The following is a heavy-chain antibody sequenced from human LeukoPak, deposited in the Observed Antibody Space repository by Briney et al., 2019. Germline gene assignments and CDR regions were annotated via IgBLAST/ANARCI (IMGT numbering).Heavy chain of an antibody. J-gene: IGHJ6*03. D-gene: IGHD1-26*01. CDR2: ISGSGGST. CDR3: AKERGRRSYYVDYYCYMDA. Sequence: GGSLRLSCAASGFTFSSYAMSWVRQAPGKGLEWVSAISGSGGSTYYADSVKGRFTISRDNSKNTLYLQMNSLRAEDTAVYYCAKERGRRSYYVDYYCYMDAWGKGTTVTVSS. V-gene: IGHV3-23*01. CDR1: GFTFSSYA.